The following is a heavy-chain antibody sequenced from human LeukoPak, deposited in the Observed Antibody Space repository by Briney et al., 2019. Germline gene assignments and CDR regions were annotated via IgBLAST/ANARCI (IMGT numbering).Heavy chain of an antibody. CDR1: GFTFSSYA. Sequence: GGSLRLSCAASGFTFSSYAMSWVRQAPGKGLEWVSAISGSGGSTYYADSVKGRFTISRDNSKNTLYLQMNSLRAEDTAVYYCAKPFTWGGYCSSTSCHDSFDYWGQGTLVTVSS. CDR2: ISGSGGST. CDR3: AKPFTWGGYCSSTSCHDSFDY. D-gene: IGHD2-2*01. J-gene: IGHJ4*02. V-gene: IGHV3-23*01.